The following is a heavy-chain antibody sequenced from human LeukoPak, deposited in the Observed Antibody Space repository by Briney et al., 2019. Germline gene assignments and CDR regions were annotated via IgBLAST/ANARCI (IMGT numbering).Heavy chain of an antibody. CDR2: INAGNGNT. V-gene: IGHV1-3*01. D-gene: IGHD2-2*01. CDR1: GYTFTSYA. Sequence: AASVKVSCKASGYTFTSYAMHWVRQAPGQRLEWMGWINAGNGNTKYSQKFQGRVTITRDTSASTAYMELSSLRSEDTAVYYCARDIGLDCSSTSCLDYGMDVWGQGTTVTVSS. J-gene: IGHJ6*02. CDR3: ARDIGLDCSSTSCLDYGMDV.